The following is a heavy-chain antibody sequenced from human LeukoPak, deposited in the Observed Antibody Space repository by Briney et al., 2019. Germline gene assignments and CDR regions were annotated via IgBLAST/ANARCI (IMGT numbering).Heavy chain of an antibody. Sequence: GGSLRLSCAASGFTFGSYSMNWVRQAPGKGLEWVSSISSSSSYIYYADSVKGRFTISRDNAKNSLYLQMNSLRAEDTAVYYCASDFWSGYYTGSGSDYWGQGTLVTVSS. J-gene: IGHJ4*02. V-gene: IGHV3-21*01. CDR3: ASDFWSGYYTGSGSDY. CDR2: ISSSSSYI. CDR1: GFTFGSYS. D-gene: IGHD3-3*01.